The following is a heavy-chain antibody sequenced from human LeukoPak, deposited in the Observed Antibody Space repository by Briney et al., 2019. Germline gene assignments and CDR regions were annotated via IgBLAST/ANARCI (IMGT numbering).Heavy chain of an antibody. Sequence: GGSLRLSCAASGFTFSSYSMNWVRQAPGKGLEWVSSISSSSSYIYYADSVKGRFTISRDNAKNSLYLQMNSLRAEDTAVYYCARDGGLYCSGGSCYYPTTAYYCGMDVWGQGTTVTVSS. J-gene: IGHJ6*02. CDR2: ISSSSSYI. CDR3: ARDGGLYCSGGSCYYPTTAYYCGMDV. CDR1: GFTFSSYS. V-gene: IGHV3-21*01. D-gene: IGHD2-15*01.